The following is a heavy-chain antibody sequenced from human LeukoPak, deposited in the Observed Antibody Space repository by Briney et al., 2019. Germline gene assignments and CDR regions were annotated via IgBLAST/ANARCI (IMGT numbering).Heavy chain of an antibody. V-gene: IGHV3-21*01. CDR2: ISSSSSYI. D-gene: IGHD4-17*01. Sequence: GGSLRLSCAASGFTFSSYSMNWVRRAPGKGLEWVSSISSSSSYIYYADSVKGRFTISRDNAKNSLYLQMNSLRAEDTAVYYCARDNYGDPTDYWGQGTLVTVSS. CDR1: GFTFSSYS. J-gene: IGHJ4*02. CDR3: ARDNYGDPTDY.